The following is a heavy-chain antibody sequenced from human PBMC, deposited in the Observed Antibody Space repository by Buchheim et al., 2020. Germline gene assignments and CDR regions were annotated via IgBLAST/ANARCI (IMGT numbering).Heavy chain of an antibody. V-gene: IGHV3-74*01. Sequence: EVQLVESGGDLVQPGGSLRLSCAASRFSFSSYWMHWVRQAPGKGLVWVARINSDGRLTNYADSVKGRFTISRDNGKKTLYLQMNSLRAGDTAVYYCAAEPDSSWFDPWGQGTL. J-gene: IGHJ5*02. CDR1: RFSFSSYW. D-gene: IGHD6-13*01. CDR2: INSDGRLT. CDR3: AAEPDSSWFDP.